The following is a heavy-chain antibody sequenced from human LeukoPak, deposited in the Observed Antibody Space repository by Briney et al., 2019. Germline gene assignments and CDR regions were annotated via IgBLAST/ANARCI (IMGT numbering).Heavy chain of an antibody. CDR3: AIIAVYYYDNHNFDY. Sequence: GASVKVSCKASGYTFTSYGISWVRQAPGQGLEWMGWINPNSGGTNYAQKFQGRVTMTRDTSISTAYMELSRLRSDDTAVYYCAIIAVYYYDNHNFDYWGQGTLVTVSS. J-gene: IGHJ4*02. V-gene: IGHV1-2*02. CDR2: INPNSGGT. CDR1: GYTFTSYG. D-gene: IGHD3-22*01.